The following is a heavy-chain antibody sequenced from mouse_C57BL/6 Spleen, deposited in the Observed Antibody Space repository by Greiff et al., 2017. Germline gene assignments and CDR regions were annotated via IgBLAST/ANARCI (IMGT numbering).Heavy chain of an antibody. CDR2: LWRGGST. D-gene: IGHD2-4*01. V-gene: IGHV2-2*01. J-gene: IGHJ4*01. Sequence: VQLQQSGPGLVQPSQSLSITCTVSGFSLTSYGVHWVRQSPGKGLEWLGVLWRGGSTAYNAAFISRLSISNDNSKRQVFCKMNSLQADETAIYYCAKNFYYDHLYAMDYWGQGTSVTVSS. CDR3: AKNFYYDHLYAMDY. CDR1: GFSLTSYG.